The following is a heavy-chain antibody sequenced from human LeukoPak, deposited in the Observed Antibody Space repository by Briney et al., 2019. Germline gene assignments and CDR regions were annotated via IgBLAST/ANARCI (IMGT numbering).Heavy chain of an antibody. D-gene: IGHD3-22*01. CDR3: ALNTLSSGYMDAFDI. J-gene: IGHJ3*02. V-gene: IGHV1-18*01. Sequence: GASVKVSCKASGYTFIGYSISWVRQAPGHGLEWMGWITPYNGNTNYVQNFQGRVTMTTDTSTSTAYMELRSLRSDDTAVYYCALNTLSSGYMDAFDIWGQGTMVTVSS. CDR2: ITPYNGNT. CDR1: GYTFIGYS.